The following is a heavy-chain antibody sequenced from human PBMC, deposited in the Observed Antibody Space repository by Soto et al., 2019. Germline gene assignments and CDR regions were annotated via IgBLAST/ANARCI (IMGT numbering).Heavy chain of an antibody. V-gene: IGHV1-69*13. CDR3: SREDPEETAPFDH. CDR1: CGTFSSYA. Sequence: SSVNVSTKTSCGTFSSYAISSVRQATGQGLEWMGGIVPIVDTSTYAQKFQGRVTITADDTPSTSYMQLSSLMSADTAEDSGSREDPEETAPFDHWGQGTRVTAS. D-gene: IGHD2-21*02. CDR2: IVPIVDTS. J-gene: IGHJ4*02.